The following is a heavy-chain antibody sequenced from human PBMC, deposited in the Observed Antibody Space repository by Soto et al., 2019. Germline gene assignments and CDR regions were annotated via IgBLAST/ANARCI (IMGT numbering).Heavy chain of an antibody. CDR3: AREGKVDTAMVFDY. V-gene: IGHV4-59*01. J-gene: IGHJ4*02. D-gene: IGHD5-18*01. CDR1: GGSISSYY. CDR2: IYYSGST. Sequence: PSETLCLTCTVSGGSISSYYCSWIRQPPGKGLEWIGYIYYSGSTNYNPSLKSRVTISVDTSKNQFSLKLSSVTAADTAVYYCAREGKVDTAMVFDYWGQGTLVTVSS.